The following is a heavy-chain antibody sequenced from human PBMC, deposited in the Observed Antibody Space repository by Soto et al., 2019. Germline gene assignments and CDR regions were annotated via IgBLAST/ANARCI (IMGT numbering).Heavy chain of an antibody. CDR3: ARDHTFCSVGSCYSVFYYYYGMDV. J-gene: IGHJ6*02. CDR1: GYTFTSYG. CDR2: ISAYNGNT. D-gene: IGHD2-15*01. V-gene: IGHV1-18*01. Sequence: ASVKVSCKASGYTFTSYGISWVRQAPGQGLEWMGWISAYNGNTNYAQKLQGRVTMTTDTSTSTAYMELRSLRSDDTAVYYCARDHTFCSVGSCYSVFYYYYGMDVWGQGTTVTAP.